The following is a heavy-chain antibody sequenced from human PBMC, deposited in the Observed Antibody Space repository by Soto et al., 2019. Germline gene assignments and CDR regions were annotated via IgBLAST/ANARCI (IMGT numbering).Heavy chain of an antibody. Sequence: QVQLVQSGAEVRQPASSVKVSCKTSGGTFSSYAISWVRQAPGQGLEWMGGIVPIVDTSTYAQKFQGRVTITGDESTSTVYMELSSLRSDDTAVYYCVRVVAIPGYPDNWGQGTLVTVSS. CDR3: VRVVAIPGYPDN. V-gene: IGHV1-69*12. D-gene: IGHD5-12*01. CDR2: IVPIVDTS. CDR1: GGTFSSYA. J-gene: IGHJ4*02.